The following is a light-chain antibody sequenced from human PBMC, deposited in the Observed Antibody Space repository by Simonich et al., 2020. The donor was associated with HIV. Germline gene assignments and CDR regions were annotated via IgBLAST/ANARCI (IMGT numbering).Light chain of an antibody. CDR1: SSDVGGYNY. CDR3: CSYTGSSTWV. Sequence: QSALTQPASVSGSPGQSITISCTGTSSDVGGYNYVSWYQQHPGKAPKLIISDVRKRPSGVSNRFSGSKSGNTASLTISGLQADDESDYYCCSYTGSSTWVFGGGTKLTVL. V-gene: IGLV2-14*01. J-gene: IGLJ3*02. CDR2: DVR.